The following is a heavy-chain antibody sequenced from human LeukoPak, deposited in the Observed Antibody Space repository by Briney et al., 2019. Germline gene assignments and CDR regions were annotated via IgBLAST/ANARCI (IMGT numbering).Heavy chain of an antibody. J-gene: IGHJ4*02. CDR2: IWYDGSNK. Sequence: GGSLRLSCAASGFTFSSYGMHWVRQAPGKGLEWVAVIWYDGSNKYYADSVKGRFTIPRDNSKNTLYLQMNSLRAEDTAVYYCARDSDYGDYDAGYWGQGTLVTVSS. D-gene: IGHD4-17*01. CDR3: ARDSDYGDYDAGY. V-gene: IGHV3-33*01. CDR1: GFTFSSYG.